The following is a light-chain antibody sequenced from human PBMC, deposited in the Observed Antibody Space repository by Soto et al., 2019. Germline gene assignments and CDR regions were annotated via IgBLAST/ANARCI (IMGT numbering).Light chain of an antibody. CDR1: TSDVGAYNY. V-gene: IGLV2-14*01. CDR2: EVS. Sequence: QSVLTQPASVSGSPGQSITISCTGSTSDVGAYNYVSWYKHHPGQAPQLMIYEVSNRPSGVSNRFSGSKSGNTASLTISGLQVDDEGDYYCSSKTSSSSPFVFGTGTKLTVL. CDR3: SSKTSSSSPFV. J-gene: IGLJ1*01.